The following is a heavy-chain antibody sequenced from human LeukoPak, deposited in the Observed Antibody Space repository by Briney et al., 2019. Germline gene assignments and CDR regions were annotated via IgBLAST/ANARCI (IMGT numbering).Heavy chain of an antibody. V-gene: IGHV3-23*01. D-gene: IGHD3-16*02. CDR3: AKDPAWTSYYFDY. Sequence: GGSLRLSCAASGFTFSSYAMSWVRQAPGKGLEWVSAISGSGGSAYYADSVKVRFTISRDNSKNTLYLQMNSLRAEDTAVYYCAKDPAWTSYYFDYWGQGTLVTVSS. CDR1: GFTFSSYA. J-gene: IGHJ4*02. CDR2: ISGSGGSA.